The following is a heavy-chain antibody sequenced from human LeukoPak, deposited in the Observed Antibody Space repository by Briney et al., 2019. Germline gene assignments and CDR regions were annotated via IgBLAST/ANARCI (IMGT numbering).Heavy chain of an antibody. J-gene: IGHJ4*02. CDR3: AKGDSSGWTAFDY. V-gene: IGHV3-30*18. D-gene: IGHD6-19*01. CDR1: GFTFSSYG. Sequence: GGSLRLSCAASGFTFSSYGMHWVRQAPGKPLEWVAVISYDGSNKYYADSVKGRFTISRDNSKNTLYLQMNSLRAEDTAVYYCAKGDSSGWTAFDYWGQGTLVTVSS. CDR2: ISYDGSNK.